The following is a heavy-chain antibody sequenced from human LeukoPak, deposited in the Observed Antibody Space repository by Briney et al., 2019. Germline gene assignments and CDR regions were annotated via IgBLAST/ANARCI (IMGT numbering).Heavy chain of an antibody. J-gene: IGHJ4*02. CDR1: GLTVSSNY. V-gene: IGHV3-53*01. Sequence: GGSLRLSCTASGLTVSSNYMTWVRQAPGKGLEWVSLIYSGGDTYYAGSVKGRFTISRDNSKNTLYLQMNSLRAEDTAVYYCARVVVGLTYYFDYWGQGTLVTVSS. CDR2: IYSGGDT. CDR3: ARVVVGLTYYFDY. D-gene: IGHD1-26*01.